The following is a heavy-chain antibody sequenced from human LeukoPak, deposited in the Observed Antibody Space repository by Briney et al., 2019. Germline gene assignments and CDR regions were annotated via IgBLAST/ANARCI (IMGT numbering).Heavy chain of an antibody. J-gene: IGHJ6*02. CDR2: MNPNSGNT. V-gene: IGHV1-8*01. CDR3: ARQINYDFWSGYLDYYYGMDV. D-gene: IGHD3-3*01. Sequence: GASVKVSCKASGYTFTSYGINWVRQATGQGLEWMGWMNPNSGNTGYAQKFQGRATMTRNTSISTAYMELSSLRSEDTAVYYCARQINYDFWSGYLDYYYGMDVWGQGTTVTVSS. CDR1: GYTFTSYG.